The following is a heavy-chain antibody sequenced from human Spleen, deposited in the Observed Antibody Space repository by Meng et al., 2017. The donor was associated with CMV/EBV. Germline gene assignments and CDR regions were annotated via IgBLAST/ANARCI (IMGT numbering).Heavy chain of an antibody. Sequence: ASVKVSCKASGYTFTGYNIHWVRQAPGQGLEWMGWINPNTGDTNYAQKFQGRVTMTRDTSISTAYMELSRLRSDDTAVYYCASVAYSSSRYFDLWGRGTLVTVSS. CDR3: ASVAYSSSRYFDL. CDR2: INPNTGDT. CDR1: GYTFTGYN. J-gene: IGHJ2*01. D-gene: IGHD6-6*01. V-gene: IGHV1-2*02.